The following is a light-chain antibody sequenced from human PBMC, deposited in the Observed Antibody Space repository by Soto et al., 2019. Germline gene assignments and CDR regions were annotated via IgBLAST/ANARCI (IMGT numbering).Light chain of an antibody. CDR2: HAS. CDR1: QDIGDW. Sequence: IQMTQSPSPVSASVGDGINISCRAAQDIGDWLAWYQQRPGKAPKLLIFHASTLHSGVPPRFSGTRSGTICTLTVSALQPEDFATYYCQQGKTFPYTCGQGTRLET. CDR3: QQGKTFPYT. J-gene: IGKJ2*01. V-gene: IGKV1-12*01.